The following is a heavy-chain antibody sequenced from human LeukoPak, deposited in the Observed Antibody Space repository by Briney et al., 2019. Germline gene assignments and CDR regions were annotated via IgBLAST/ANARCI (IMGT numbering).Heavy chain of an antibody. Sequence: PSGGSLRLSCAASGFSFDEYVMHWVRQVPGKGLEWVSGISWNSANILYADSVKGRFTISRDNAKNSLYLQMNSLRPEDTALYYCAEDMRDYDVFTGYFPFDNWGQGTLVAVSS. CDR1: GFSFDEYV. V-gene: IGHV3-9*01. J-gene: IGHJ4*02. CDR2: ISWNSANI. D-gene: IGHD3-9*01. CDR3: AEDMRDYDVFTGYFPFDN.